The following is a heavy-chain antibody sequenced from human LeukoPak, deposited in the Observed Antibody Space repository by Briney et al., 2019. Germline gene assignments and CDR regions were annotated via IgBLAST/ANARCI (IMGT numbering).Heavy chain of an antibody. CDR1: GYTFTSYY. CDR3: ARGGPRILGATRNYYYMDV. CDR2: INPSGGST. D-gene: IGHD1-26*01. J-gene: IGHJ6*03. V-gene: IGHV1-46*01. Sequence: GASVKVSCKASGYTFTSYYMHWVRQAPGQGLEWMGIINPSGGSTSYAQKFRGRVTMTRDTSTSTVYMELSSLRSEDTAVYYCARGGPRILGATRNYYYMDVWGKGTTVTVSS.